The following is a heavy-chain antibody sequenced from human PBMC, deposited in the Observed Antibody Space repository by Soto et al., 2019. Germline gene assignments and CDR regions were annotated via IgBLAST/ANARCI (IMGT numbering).Heavy chain of an antibody. Sequence: SETLSLTCAVYGGSFSGYYWSWIRQPPGKGLEWIGEINHSGSTNYNPSLKSRVTISVDTSKNQYSLKLSSVTAADTAVYYCARAGYSSSWDKYNGFDPWGQGTLVTVAS. D-gene: IGHD6-13*01. CDR1: GGSFSGYY. J-gene: IGHJ5*02. V-gene: IGHV4-34*01. CDR3: ARAGYSSSWDKYNGFDP. CDR2: INHSGST.